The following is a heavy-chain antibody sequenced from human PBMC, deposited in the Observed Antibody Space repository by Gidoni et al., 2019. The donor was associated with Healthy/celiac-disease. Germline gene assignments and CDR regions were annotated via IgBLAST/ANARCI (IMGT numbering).Heavy chain of an antibody. J-gene: IGHJ4*02. CDR1: GYTFTSSA. D-gene: IGHD2-15*01. Sequence: QVQLVQSGAEVKKPGASVKVSCKSSGYTFTSSAMHWVRQAPGQRLEWMGWINAGTGNTKYSQKVQGRVTITRDTSASTAYMELSSLRSEDTAVYYCASRDCSGGSCYGGYFDYWGQGTLVTVSS. V-gene: IGHV1-3*01. CDR2: INAGTGNT. CDR3: ASRDCSGGSCYGGYFDY.